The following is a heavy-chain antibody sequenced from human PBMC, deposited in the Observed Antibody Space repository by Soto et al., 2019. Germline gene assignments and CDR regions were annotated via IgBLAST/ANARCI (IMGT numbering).Heavy chain of an antibody. CDR3: ARIIRAVAGTYYYYGMDV. V-gene: IGHV4-59*01. D-gene: IGHD6-19*01. Sequence: SETLSLTCSVSGDTIRSDYWSWIRQPPGKGLEWIGYIYYSGSINYNPSLKSRVTISVDTSKNQLSLKLSSVTAADTAVYYCARIIRAVAGTYYYYGMDVWGQGTTVTVSS. J-gene: IGHJ6*02. CDR2: IYYSGSI. CDR1: GDTIRSDY.